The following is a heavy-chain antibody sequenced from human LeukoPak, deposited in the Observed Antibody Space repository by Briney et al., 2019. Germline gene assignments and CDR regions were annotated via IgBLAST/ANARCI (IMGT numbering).Heavy chain of an antibody. J-gene: IGHJ5*02. Sequence: KPGGSLRLSCAASGFTFSSYAMHWARQAPGKGLEWVSSISSSSSYIYYADSVKGRFTISRDNAKNSLYLRMNSLRAEDTAVYYCARELGMNGYNWFDPWGQGTLVTVSS. CDR2: ISSSSSYI. CDR3: ARELGMNGYNWFDP. D-gene: IGHD1-1*01. V-gene: IGHV3-21*01. CDR1: GFTFSSYA.